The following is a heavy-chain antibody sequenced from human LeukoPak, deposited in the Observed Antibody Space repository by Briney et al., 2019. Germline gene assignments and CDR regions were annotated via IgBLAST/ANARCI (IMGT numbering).Heavy chain of an antibody. J-gene: IGHJ4*02. D-gene: IGHD3-22*01. CDR2: IYSRGAT. CDR3: ARVALHYYDSSGYSWTFDY. Sequence: GGSLRLSCAASGFTVSSNYMSWVRQAPGKGLEWVSVIYSRGATYYADSVKGRFTISRDNSKDTLYLQMNSLGAEDTAVYYCARVALHYYDSSGYSWTFDYWGQGTLVTVSS. V-gene: IGHV3-53*01. CDR1: GFTVSSNY.